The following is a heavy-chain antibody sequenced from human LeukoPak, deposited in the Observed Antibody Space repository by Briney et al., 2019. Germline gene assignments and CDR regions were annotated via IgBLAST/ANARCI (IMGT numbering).Heavy chain of an antibody. CDR3: ARLRASPITMIVEFFDY. CDR2: IYPGDSDT. V-gene: IGHV5-51*01. Sequence: GESLKISCKGSGYSFTNYWIGWVRQMPGKGLEWIGIIYPGDSDTRYSPSFQGQVTISADKSISTAYLQWSSLKASDTAMYYCARLRASPITMIVEFFDYWGQGTLVTVSS. D-gene: IGHD3-22*01. J-gene: IGHJ4*02. CDR1: GYSFTNYW.